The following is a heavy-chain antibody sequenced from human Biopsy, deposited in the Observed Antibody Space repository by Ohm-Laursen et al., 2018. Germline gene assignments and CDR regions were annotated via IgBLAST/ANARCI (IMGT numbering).Heavy chain of an antibody. CDR3: AGGVYDTTEFFFGLDV. CDR2: ISRSSSTI. V-gene: IGHV3-48*01. D-gene: IGHD3-16*01. J-gene: IGHJ6*02. CDR1: GFKFSTYV. Sequence: SLRLSCAASGFKFSTYVMSWVRQAPGKGLEWISYISRSSSTIYYADSVKGRFTISRDNGKNSMFLQMSSLTAEDTAVYFCAGGVYDTTEFFFGLDVWGQGTTVTVSS.